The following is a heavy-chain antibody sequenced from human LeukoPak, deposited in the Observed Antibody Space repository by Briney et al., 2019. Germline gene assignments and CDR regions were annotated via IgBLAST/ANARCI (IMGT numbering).Heavy chain of an antibody. J-gene: IGHJ5*02. CDR2: MCGSAGCT. Sequence: GGSLRLSCAASGFTLNIYAMSWVRLAPGKGLQWVASMCGSAGCTYYADSGKCRFTISRYNSKNILYLQMNSLRAEDTAIYYCARDRPNYHESNGHYYQRDGDHWGQGTLVTVSS. V-gene: IGHV3-23*01. CDR1: GFTLNIYA. CDR3: ARDRPNYHESNGHYYQRDGDH. D-gene: IGHD3-22*01.